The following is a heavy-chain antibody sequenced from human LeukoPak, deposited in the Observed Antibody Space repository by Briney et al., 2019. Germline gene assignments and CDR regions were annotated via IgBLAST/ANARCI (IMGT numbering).Heavy chain of an antibody. J-gene: IGHJ3*02. CDR3: AREVSDGRAFDI. V-gene: IGHV3-30*02. Sequence: GGSLRLSCATSGFTFSTSDMHWVRQAPGKGLEWVSFIQYDGSRKNYVDSVKGRFTISRDNSKNTLYLQMGTLRVDDMAVYYCAREVSDGRAFDIWGQGTMVTVSS. D-gene: IGHD2-21*01. CDR2: IQYDGSRK. CDR1: GFTFSTSD.